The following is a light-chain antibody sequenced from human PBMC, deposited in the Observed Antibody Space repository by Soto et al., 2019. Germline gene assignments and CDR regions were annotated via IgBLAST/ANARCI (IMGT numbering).Light chain of an antibody. CDR3: QKYESDPFT. Sequence: DIQMTQSPSSLSASVGDRVTITCRASQGISNYLAWYQQKPGKVPTLLIYAASTLHSGVPSRFSDSGSGTDFTLSISSLQPEDVATYYCQKYESDPFTFGPGTKVEI. J-gene: IGKJ3*01. V-gene: IGKV1-27*01. CDR2: AAS. CDR1: QGISNY.